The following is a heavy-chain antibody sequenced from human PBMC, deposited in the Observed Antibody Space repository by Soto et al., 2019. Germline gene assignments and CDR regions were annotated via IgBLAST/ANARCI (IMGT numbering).Heavy chain of an antibody. CDR1: GYSFTTYG. V-gene: IGHV1-18*01. CDR2: ISGYNGNT. Sequence: QVQLVQSRGEVKKPGASVKVSCKTSGYSFTTYGISWVRQAPGQGLEWMGWISGYNGNTNYAQKLKGRLTITTDTSTITAYMELRSLTSDDTAVYYCAREGPAPYYYYGMDVWGQGSTVTVSS. CDR3: AREGPAPYYYYGMDV. J-gene: IGHJ6*02.